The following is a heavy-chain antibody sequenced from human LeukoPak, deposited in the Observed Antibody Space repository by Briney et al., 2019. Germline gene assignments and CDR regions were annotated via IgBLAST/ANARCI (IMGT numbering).Heavy chain of an antibody. J-gene: IGHJ6*02. CDR1: GDSITTDRYY. CDR3: ARQGGYGMDV. D-gene: IGHD3-16*01. V-gene: IGHV4-39*01. Sequence: KPSETLSLTCTVSGDSITTDRYYWGWVRQPPREGLEWTATIYHSANTYYNPSLKSRVTISENTSKNQFSLKLTSVTAADTAVYYCARQGGYGMDVWGQGTTVTVSS. CDR2: IYHSANT.